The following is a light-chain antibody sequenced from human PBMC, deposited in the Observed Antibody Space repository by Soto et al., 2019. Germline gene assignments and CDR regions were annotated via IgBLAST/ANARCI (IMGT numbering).Light chain of an antibody. J-gene: IGLJ3*02. Sequence: QSALTQPASVSGSPGQSITISCTGTSSDVGGYYYVSWYQHHPGKAPKLIIYQVTSRPSGVSNRFSASKSGNTASLTISALQAEDEALYYCCSFAGSNSWVFGGGTKLTVL. CDR2: QVT. V-gene: IGLV2-14*01. CDR3: CSFAGSNSWV. CDR1: SSDVGGYYY.